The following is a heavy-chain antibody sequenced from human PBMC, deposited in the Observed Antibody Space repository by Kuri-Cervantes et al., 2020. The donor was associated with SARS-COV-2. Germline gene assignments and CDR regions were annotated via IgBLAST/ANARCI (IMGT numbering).Heavy chain of an antibody. CDR2: IIPTFDTA. CDR1: GGTFSSYS. CDR3: ARVLYSGSYGIDY. J-gene: IGHJ4*02. D-gene: IGHD1-26*01. V-gene: IGHV1-69*13. Sequence: SVKVSCKASGGTFSSYSVNWVRQAPGQGLEWMGRIIPTFDTATYAQKFQGRVIFTADESSSTAYMEVNSLTSEDTAVYLCARVLYSGSYGIDYWGQGTLVTVSS.